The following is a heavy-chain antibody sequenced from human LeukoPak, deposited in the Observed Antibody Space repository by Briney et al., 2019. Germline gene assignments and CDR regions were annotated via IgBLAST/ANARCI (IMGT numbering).Heavy chain of an antibody. Sequence: GGSLRLSCAASGFTFSNSWMHWVRQAPGKGLLWVARINIDGSSTSYADPVKGRFTISRDNAMNTLYLEMNSLSAEDTAVYYCARASPMAVFGPGDSWGQGTLVTVSS. CDR2: INIDGSST. J-gene: IGHJ4*02. CDR3: ARASPMAVFGPGDS. D-gene: IGHD3-3*01. CDR1: GFTFSNSW. V-gene: IGHV3-74*01.